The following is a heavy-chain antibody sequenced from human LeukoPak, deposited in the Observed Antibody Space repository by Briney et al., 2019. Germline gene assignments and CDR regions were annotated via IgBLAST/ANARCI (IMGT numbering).Heavy chain of an antibody. CDR2: IYYRGNT. Sequence: SETLSLTCTVSGGSISSFYWSWIRQPPGKGLERIGYIYYRGNTQYNPSLKSRVTISVDTSKNQFSLRLASVTAADTAVYYCARDLDYGGSSIWYFDLWGRGTLVTVSS. CDR3: ARDLDYGGSSIWYFDL. V-gene: IGHV4-59*01. J-gene: IGHJ2*01. D-gene: IGHD4-23*01. CDR1: GGSISSFY.